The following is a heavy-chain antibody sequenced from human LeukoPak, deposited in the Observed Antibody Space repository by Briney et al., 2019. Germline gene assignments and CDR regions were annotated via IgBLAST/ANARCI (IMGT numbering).Heavy chain of an antibody. V-gene: IGHV4-59*01. CDR1: GGSIGSYY. CDR3: ARASGYSSGWGADY. Sequence: SETLSLTCTVSGGSIGSYYWSWIRQPPGKGLEWIGYIYYSGSTNYNPSLKSRVTISVDTSKNQFSLKLSSVTAADTAVYYCARASGYSSGWGADYWGQGTLVTVSS. D-gene: IGHD6-19*01. J-gene: IGHJ4*02. CDR2: IYYSGST.